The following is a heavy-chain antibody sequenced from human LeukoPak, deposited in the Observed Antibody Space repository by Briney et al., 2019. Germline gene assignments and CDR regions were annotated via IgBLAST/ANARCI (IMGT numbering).Heavy chain of an antibody. D-gene: IGHD2-2*01. CDR2: INPSGGST. J-gene: IGHJ4*02. V-gene: IGHV1-46*01. CDR3: ARSPGGEYQLLFDY. CDR1: GGTFSSYA. Sequence: GASVKVSCKASGGTFSSYAISWVRQAPGQGLEWMGIINPSGGSTSYAQKFQGRVTMTRDTSTSTVYMELSSLRSEDTAVYYCARSPGGEYQLLFDYWGQGTLVTVSS.